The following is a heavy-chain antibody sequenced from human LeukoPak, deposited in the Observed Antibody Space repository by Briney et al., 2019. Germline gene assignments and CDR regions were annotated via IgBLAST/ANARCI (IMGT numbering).Heavy chain of an antibody. V-gene: IGHV4-39*07. Sequence: PSETLSLTCTVSGGSISSSSYYWGWIRQPPGKGLEWIGSIYYSGSTYYNPSLKSRVTISVDTSKNQFSLKLSSVTAADTAVYYCARGDPAAGYYFDYWGQGTLVTVSS. D-gene: IGHD6-13*01. CDR3: ARGDPAAGYYFDY. J-gene: IGHJ4*02. CDR1: GGSISSSSYY. CDR2: IYYSGST.